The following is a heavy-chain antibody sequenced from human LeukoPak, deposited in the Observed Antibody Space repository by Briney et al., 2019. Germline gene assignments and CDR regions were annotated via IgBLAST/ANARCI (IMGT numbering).Heavy chain of an antibody. D-gene: IGHD3-3*01. CDR2: FSGGGGST. Sequence: GGSLRLSCAASGFTFSSYAMSWVRQAPGKGLEWVSGFSGGGGSTYYADSVQGRFTISRDNSKNTLYLQMNSLRAEDTAVYYCAKPRSAESPFDYWGQGTLVTVSS. V-gene: IGHV3-23*01. CDR1: GFTFSSYA. J-gene: IGHJ4*02. CDR3: AKPRSAESPFDY.